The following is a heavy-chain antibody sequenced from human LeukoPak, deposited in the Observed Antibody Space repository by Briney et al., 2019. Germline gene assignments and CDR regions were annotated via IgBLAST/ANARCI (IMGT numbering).Heavy chain of an antibody. V-gene: IGHV1-2*02. Sequence: ASVKVSCKASGYTFTGYYMHWVRQAPGQGLEWMGWINPNSGGTNYAQKFQGRVTMTRDTSISTAYMELSRLRSDDPAVYYCATTGGDIYYYYMDVWGKGTTVTISS. CDR3: ATTGGDIYYYYMDV. CDR2: INPNSGGT. J-gene: IGHJ6*03. CDR1: GYTFTGYY. D-gene: IGHD3-16*01.